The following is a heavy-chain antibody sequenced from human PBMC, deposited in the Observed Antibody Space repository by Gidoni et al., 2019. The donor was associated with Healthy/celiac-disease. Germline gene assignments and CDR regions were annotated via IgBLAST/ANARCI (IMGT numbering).Heavy chain of an antibody. CDR2: ISWNSGSI. Sequence: EVQLVESGGGLVQPGRSLRLSCAASGFTFDAYAMHRVRQAPGKGLEWFSGISWNSGSIGYADSVKGRFTISRDNAKNSLYLQMNSLRAEDTALYYCAKDMAPGQQLDTYWYFDLWGRGTLVTVSS. D-gene: IGHD6-13*01. J-gene: IGHJ2*01. V-gene: IGHV3-9*01. CDR1: GFTFDAYA. CDR3: AKDMAPGQQLDTYWYFDL.